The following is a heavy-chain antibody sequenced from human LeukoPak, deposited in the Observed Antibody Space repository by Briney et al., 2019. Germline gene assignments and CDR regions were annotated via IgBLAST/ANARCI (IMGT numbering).Heavy chain of an antibody. V-gene: IGHV3-30*02. CDR2: IRYDGSNK. CDR1: GFTFSSYG. Sequence: PGGSLRLSCAASGFTFSSYGMHWVRQAPGKGLEWVAFIRYDGSNKYYADSVKGRFTISRDNSKNTLYLQMNSLRAEDTAVYYCARMDTAMEGFDYWGQGTLVTVSS. J-gene: IGHJ4*02. D-gene: IGHD5-18*01. CDR3: ARMDTAMEGFDY.